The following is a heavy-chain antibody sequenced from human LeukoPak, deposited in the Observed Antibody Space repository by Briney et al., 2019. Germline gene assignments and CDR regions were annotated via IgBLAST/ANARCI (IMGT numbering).Heavy chain of an antibody. CDR2: ISHSGNT. J-gene: IGHJ1*01. Sequence: SETLSLTCTVSGDSISSSTYYWGWIRQPPGKGLAWIGTISHSGNTYYIPSLKSRVTISVDASKNRFSLKVTSVTAADTAMYYCARVRVTATHHFQHWGQGTLVTVSS. D-gene: IGHD2-21*02. CDR3: ARVRVTATHHFQH. CDR1: GDSISSSTYY. V-gene: IGHV4-39*01.